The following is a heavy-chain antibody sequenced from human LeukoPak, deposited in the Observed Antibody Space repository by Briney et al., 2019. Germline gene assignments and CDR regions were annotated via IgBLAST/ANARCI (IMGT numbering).Heavy chain of an antibody. CDR2: IYYSGST. J-gene: IGHJ3*02. D-gene: IGHD3-22*01. V-gene: IGHV4-59*01. Sequence: SETLSLTCTVSGASISSSYWSWIRQPPGKRLEWIGYIYYSGSTNSNPSLKSRVTISADTSKNQFSLKLSSVTAADTAVYYCVRGNYDSRGYSNAFDIWGQGAMVTVSS. CDR1: GASISSSY. CDR3: VRGNYDSRGYSNAFDI.